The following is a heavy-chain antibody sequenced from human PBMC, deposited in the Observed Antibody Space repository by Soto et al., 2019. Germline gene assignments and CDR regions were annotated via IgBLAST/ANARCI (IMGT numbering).Heavy chain of an antibody. V-gene: IGHV4-59*01. D-gene: IGHD4-17*01. CDR2: IYYSGST. CDR1: GGSIGNYY. J-gene: IGHJ5*02. Sequence: SETLSLTCTVSGGSIGNYYRSWIRHPPGKKLEWIGYIYYSGSTNYNPSLKSRVTISVDTSKNQFSLKLYSVTTADTAMYYCARLPWADYGGIFDPWGQGTLVTVSS. CDR3: ARLPWADYGGIFDP.